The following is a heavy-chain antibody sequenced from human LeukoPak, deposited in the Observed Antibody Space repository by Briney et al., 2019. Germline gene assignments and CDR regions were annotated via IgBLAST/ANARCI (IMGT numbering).Heavy chain of an antibody. CDR2: ISGSGVTT. D-gene: IGHD3-9*01. V-gene: IGHV3-23*01. CDR1: GFTFSSYA. CDR3: AKNVREADWYYYYMDV. J-gene: IGHJ6*03. Sequence: EGSLRLSCAASGFTFSSYAMSWVRQAPGKGLEWVSAISGSGVTTYFADSVKGRFTISRYNSKNTRYLQMNSLRAEDTAVYYCAKNVREADWYYYYMDVWGKGTTVTVSS.